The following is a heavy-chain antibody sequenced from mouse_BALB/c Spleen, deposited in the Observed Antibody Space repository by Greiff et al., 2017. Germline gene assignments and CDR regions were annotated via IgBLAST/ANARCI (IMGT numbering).Heavy chain of an antibody. CDR2: IWTGGGT. Sequence: VKLMESGPGLVAPSQSLSITCTVSGFSLTSYDISWIRQPPGKGLEWLGVIWTGGGTNYNSAFMSRLSISKDNSKSQVFLKMNSLQTDDTAIYYCVRDAFNFDYWGQGTTLTVSS. CDR1: GFSLTSYD. V-gene: IGHV2-9-2*01. CDR3: VRDAFNFDY. J-gene: IGHJ2*01.